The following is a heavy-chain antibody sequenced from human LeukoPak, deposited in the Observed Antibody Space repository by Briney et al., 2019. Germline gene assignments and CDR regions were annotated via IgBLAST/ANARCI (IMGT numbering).Heavy chain of an antibody. CDR2: IYHSGST. V-gene: IGHV4-38-2*02. Sequence: SETLSLTCTVSGYSISSGYYWGWIRQPPGKGLEWIGNIYHSGSTYYSPSLKSRVTISLDTSGNQFSLKLSSVTAADTAVYYCASGYCGGACQLGGVDMWGQGTMVTVSS. J-gene: IGHJ3*02. CDR3: ASGYCGGACQLGGVDM. D-gene: IGHD2-21*02. CDR1: GYSISSGYY.